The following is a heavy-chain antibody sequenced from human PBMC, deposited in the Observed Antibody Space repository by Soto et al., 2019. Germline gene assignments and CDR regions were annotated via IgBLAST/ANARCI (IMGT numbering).Heavy chain of an antibody. CDR3: AADLGDYYDSSGYYGSPYYYYGMDV. V-gene: IGHV1-58*01. Sequence: GASVKVSCKASGFTFTSSAVQWVRQARGQRLEWIGWIVVGSGNTNYAQKFQERVTITRDMSTSTAYMELSSLRSEDTAVYYCAADLGDYYDSSGYYGSPYYYYGMDVWGQGTTVTVSS. CDR1: GFTFTSSA. D-gene: IGHD3-22*01. J-gene: IGHJ6*02. CDR2: IVVGSGNT.